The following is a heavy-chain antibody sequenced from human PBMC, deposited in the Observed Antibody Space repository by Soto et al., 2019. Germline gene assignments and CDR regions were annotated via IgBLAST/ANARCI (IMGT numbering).Heavy chain of an antibody. Sequence: GGSLRLSCAASGFIFRSYGMHWVRQAPGKGLEWVAAIAYDGADTYYLDSVKGRFTISRDNSRDTLHLQMNSLRVEDTAVYYCGKGGGYCSIGSCRTDYWGQGTLVTSPQ. J-gene: IGHJ4*02. D-gene: IGHD2-15*01. CDR3: GKGGGYCSIGSCRTDY. CDR1: GFIFRSYG. V-gene: IGHV3-30*18. CDR2: IAYDGADT.